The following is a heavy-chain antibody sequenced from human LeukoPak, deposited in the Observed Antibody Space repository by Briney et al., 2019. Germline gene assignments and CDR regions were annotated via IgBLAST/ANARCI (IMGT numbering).Heavy chain of an antibody. CDR3: ARDRGLRTSGWYLDF. V-gene: IGHV1-2*02. D-gene: IGHD6-19*01. Sequence: ASVTVSCKASGYRFSDYYMHWVRQAPGQGLEWMGWINCNSGGTTYAQKFQGRVTMTRNTSISTAYMELSGLRSDDTAVYYCARDRGLRTSGWYLDFWGQGTLVTVSS. J-gene: IGHJ4*02. CDR2: INCNSGGT. CDR1: GYRFSDYY.